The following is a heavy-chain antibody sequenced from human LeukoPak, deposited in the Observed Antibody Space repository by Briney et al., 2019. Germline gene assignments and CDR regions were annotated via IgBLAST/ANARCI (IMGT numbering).Heavy chain of an antibody. V-gene: IGHV4-34*01. J-gene: IGHJ4*02. CDR2: ISHSGST. CDR1: GGSFSGYY. Sequence: SETLSLTCAVYGGSFSGYYWSWIRQPPGKGLEWIGEISHSGSTNYNPSLKSRVTISVDTSKNQFSLKLSSVTAADTAVYYCATMTTVTTAGFDYWGQGTLVTVSS. CDR3: ATMTTVTTAGFDY. D-gene: IGHD4-17*01.